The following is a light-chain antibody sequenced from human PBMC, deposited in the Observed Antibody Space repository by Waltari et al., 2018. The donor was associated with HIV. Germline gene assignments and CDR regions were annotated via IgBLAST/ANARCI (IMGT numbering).Light chain of an antibody. J-gene: IGKJ4*01. CDR3: QQRSNWPPLT. Sequence: EIVLTQSPATLSLSPGERATLSGRASQSVSSYLAWYQQKPGQAPRLLIYDASNRATGIPARFSGSGSGTYFTRTISRLEPEDFAVYYCQQRSNWPPLTVGGGTKVEIK. CDR2: DAS. CDR1: QSVSSY. V-gene: IGKV3-11*01.